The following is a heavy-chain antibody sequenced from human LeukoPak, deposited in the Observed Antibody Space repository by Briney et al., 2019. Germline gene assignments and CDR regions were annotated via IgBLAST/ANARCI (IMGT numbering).Heavy chain of an antibody. CDR1: GGTFSSYA. CDR2: IIPIFGTA. V-gene: IGHV1-69*13. Sequence: GASVKVSCKASGGTFSSYAISWVRQAPGQGLEWMGGIIPIFGTANYAQKFQGRVTITADESTSTAYMELSSLRSEDTAVYYCARDPAYCGGDCYSGSSHFDYWGQGTLVTVSS. CDR3: ARDPAYCGGDCYSGSSHFDY. D-gene: IGHD2-21*02. J-gene: IGHJ4*02.